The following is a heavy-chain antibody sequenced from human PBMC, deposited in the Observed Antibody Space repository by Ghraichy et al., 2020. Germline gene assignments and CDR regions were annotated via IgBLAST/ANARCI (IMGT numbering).Heavy chain of an antibody. J-gene: IGHJ6*02. D-gene: IGHD4-17*01. CDR2: INHSGST. CDR3: ARALDGHYGFFYYYYGMDV. Sequence: SETLSLTCAVYGGSFSGYYWSWIRQPPGKGLEWIGEINHSGSTNYNPSLKSRVTISVDTSKNQFSLKLSSVTAADTAVYYCARALDGHYGFFYYYYGMDVWGQGTTVTVSS. V-gene: IGHV4-34*01. CDR1: GGSFSGYY.